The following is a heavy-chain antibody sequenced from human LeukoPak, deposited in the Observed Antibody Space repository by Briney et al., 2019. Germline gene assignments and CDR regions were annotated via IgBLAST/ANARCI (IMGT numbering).Heavy chain of an antibody. D-gene: IGHD1-26*01. CDR1: GFIFTNYF. CDR3: TTGESMVGTTIHVRWAD. V-gene: IGHV3-15*01. Sequence: GGSLRLSCAASGFIFTNYFMSWVRQAPGKGLEWVGRIKSKTAGGTTDYAAPVKGRFTTSRDDSKNTLYLQMGSLKTEDTAVYYCTTGESMVGTTIHVRWADWGQGALVTVSS. J-gene: IGHJ4*02. CDR2: IKSKTAGGTT.